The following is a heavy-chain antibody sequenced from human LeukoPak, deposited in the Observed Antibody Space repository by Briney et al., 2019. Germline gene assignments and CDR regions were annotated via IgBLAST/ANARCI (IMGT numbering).Heavy chain of an antibody. CDR1: GFTFSFYS. CDR3: AKDPGDLSNLPSDY. Sequence: GGSLRLSCAASGFTFSFYSMNWVRQAPGKGLEWLSFITSSSSSIYYADSVKGRFTISRDNAKNSLYLQMNSLRAEDTAVYYCAKDPGDLSNLPSDYWGQGTLVTVSS. J-gene: IGHJ4*02. CDR2: ITSSSSSI. V-gene: IGHV3-21*01. D-gene: IGHD7-27*01.